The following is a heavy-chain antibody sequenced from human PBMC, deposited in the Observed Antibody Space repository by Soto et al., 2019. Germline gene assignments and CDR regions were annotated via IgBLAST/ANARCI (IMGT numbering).Heavy chain of an antibody. CDR3: VGQRTTAITQAYFDY. CDR2: VYYRGRS. V-gene: IGHV4-39*01. D-gene: IGHD1-20*01. CDR1: GGSVTNSSYY. Sequence: SETLSLTCTVSGGSVTNSSYYWGWIRQSPGKGLEWIGSVYYRGRSYSKSSVKSRVTISVDTSKNQFSLNLNSVTASDTAVYFCVGQRTTAITQAYFDYWGPGALVTVSS. J-gene: IGHJ4*02.